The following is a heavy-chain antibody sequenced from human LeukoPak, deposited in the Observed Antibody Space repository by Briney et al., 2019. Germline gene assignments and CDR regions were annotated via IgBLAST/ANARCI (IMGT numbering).Heavy chain of an antibody. CDR2: ISSSSSHI. V-gene: IGHV3-21*01. CDR3: AKDSSGYFDL. Sequence: PGGSLRLSCAASGFTFSDYSMNWVRQAPGKGLEWVSCISSSSSHIYYADSVKGRFTISRDNAKNSLYLQMNSLRAEDTAVYYCAKDSSGYFDLWGRGTLVTVSS. CDR1: GFTFSDYS. J-gene: IGHJ2*01.